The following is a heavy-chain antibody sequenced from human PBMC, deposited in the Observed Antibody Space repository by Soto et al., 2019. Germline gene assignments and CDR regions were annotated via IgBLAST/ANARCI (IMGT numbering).Heavy chain of an antibody. V-gene: IGHV4-59*08. D-gene: IGHD1-1*01. CDR1: GGSIINYY. CDR3: ESQGYGPQHGLLDA. J-gene: IGHJ6*02. CDR2: INQDGYS. Sequence: QVQLQQSGPGLVKPSETLSLTCTVSGGSIINYYCSWFRQSPGKGLEWIGYINQDGYSAYNLSLKRRITMSADTSKNQFSLMLDSVTATDTAVYYCESQGYGPQHGLLDAWGQGTTVIVSS.